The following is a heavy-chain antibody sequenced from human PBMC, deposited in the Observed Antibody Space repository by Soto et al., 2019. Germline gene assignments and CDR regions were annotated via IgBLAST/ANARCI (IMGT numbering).Heavy chain of an antibody. CDR3: AKDQGIAVAVFDY. CDR1: GGSVTSGSYY. J-gene: IGHJ4*02. CDR2: IYNSGST. V-gene: IGHV4-61*01. Sequence: QVQLQESGPGLVKPSETLSLTCTVSGGSVTSGSYYWSWIRQPPGKGLEWIGYIYNSGSTNYNPSLKRRVTISVDTSKRQISLKLSSVTAADTAVYYCAKDQGIAVAVFDYWGQGTLVTVSS. D-gene: IGHD6-19*01.